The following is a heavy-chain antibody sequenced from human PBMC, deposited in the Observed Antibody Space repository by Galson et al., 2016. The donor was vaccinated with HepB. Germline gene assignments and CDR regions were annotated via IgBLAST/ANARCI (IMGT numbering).Heavy chain of an antibody. CDR3: ARLLPATNDAFDI. Sequence: SETLSLTCTVSGGSISSNSYYWAWIRQPPGKGLEWIGSIYYSGNTYYNPSLKSRITISVDSSRNQFSLRLNPVTAADTAVYFCARLLPATNDAFDIWGQGTMVIVSS. D-gene: IGHD1-14*01. J-gene: IGHJ3*02. CDR1: GGSISSNSYY. CDR2: IYYSGNT. V-gene: IGHV4-39*01.